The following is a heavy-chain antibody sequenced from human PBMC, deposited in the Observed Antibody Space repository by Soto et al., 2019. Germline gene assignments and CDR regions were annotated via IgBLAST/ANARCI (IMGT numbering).Heavy chain of an antibody. D-gene: IGHD2-15*01. CDR3: ARLPPPTYCSGSTCSGY. V-gene: IGHV5-10-1*01. J-gene: IGHJ4*02. Sequence: ESLKISCKGSGYSFTNYWINWVRQMPGKGLEWMGRIDPDDSYTNYSPSFQGHVTISVDKSISTAYLQWSSLQASDTAIYYCARLPPPTYCSGSTCSGYWGQGTLVTSPQ. CDR1: GYSFTNYW. CDR2: IDPDDSYT.